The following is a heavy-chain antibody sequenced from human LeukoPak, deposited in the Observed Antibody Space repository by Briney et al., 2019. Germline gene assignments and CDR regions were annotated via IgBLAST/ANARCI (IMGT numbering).Heavy chain of an antibody. J-gene: IGHJ3*02. V-gene: IGHV3-48*01. Sequence: SCKASGGTFSSYSMNWVRQAPGKGLEWVSYISSSSSTIYYADSVKGRFTISRDNAKNSLYLQMNSLRAEDTAVYYCARGGGGIWGQGTMVTVSS. CDR1: GGTFSSYS. CDR3: ARGGGGI. CDR2: ISSSSSTI.